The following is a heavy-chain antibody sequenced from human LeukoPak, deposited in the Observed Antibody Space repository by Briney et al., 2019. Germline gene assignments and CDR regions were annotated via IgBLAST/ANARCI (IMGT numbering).Heavy chain of an antibody. D-gene: IGHD4-11*01. J-gene: IGHJ5*02. CDR3: ARGGSHAPVNL. CDR1: GVSFSGYY. V-gene: IGHV4-34*01. CDR2: INHSGST. Sequence: AETLSLTCAVYGVSFSGYYWSWIRQPPGKGLEWVGEINHSGSTNYNPSLKSRVTISVDTSKNKLSLKLSSLTAADTAVYYCARGGSHAPVNLWGQGTLVPVSS.